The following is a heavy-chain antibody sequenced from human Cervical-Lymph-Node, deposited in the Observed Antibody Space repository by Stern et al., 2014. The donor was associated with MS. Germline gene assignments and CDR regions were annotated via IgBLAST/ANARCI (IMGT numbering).Heavy chain of an antibody. CDR2: ISSSSSYI. V-gene: IGHV3-21*01. CDR1: GFTFSSYS. Sequence: EMQLVESGGGLVKPGGSLRLSCAASGFTFSSYSMIWVRQAPGKGLEWVSSISSSSSYIYYADSVKGRFTISRDNAKNSLYLQMNSLRAEDTAVYYCARDPITMVRGVIYWGQGTLVTVSS. J-gene: IGHJ4*02. CDR3: ARDPITMVRGVIY. D-gene: IGHD3-10*01.